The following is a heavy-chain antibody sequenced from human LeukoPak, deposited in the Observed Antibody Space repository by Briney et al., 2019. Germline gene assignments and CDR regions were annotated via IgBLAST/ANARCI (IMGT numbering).Heavy chain of an antibody. D-gene: IGHD2-2*01. Sequence: SDALSLTCAVYGGSFSGYYWSWIRQPPGKGLEWIGEINHSGSNNYNPSLKSRVTISVDTSKNQFSLKLSSVTDADTAVYYCARWGGSSSSCSCFDYWGQGTLVTVSS. CDR3: ARWGGSSSSCSCFDY. J-gene: IGHJ4*02. CDR2: INHSGSN. CDR1: GGSFSGYY. V-gene: IGHV4-34*01.